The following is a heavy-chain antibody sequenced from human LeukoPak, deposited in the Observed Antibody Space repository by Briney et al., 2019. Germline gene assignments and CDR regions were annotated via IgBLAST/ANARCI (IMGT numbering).Heavy chain of an antibody. CDR3: AKDFSYCSSSNCHSLYYYYMDV. V-gene: IGHV3-33*06. D-gene: IGHD2-2*01. J-gene: IGHJ6*03. Sequence: GGSLRLSCAASGFPLTNYGIHWVRQAPGKGLEWVALICYDGSRTYYADSVKGRFTISSNNSKNTLYLQMSSQRAEDTAVYYCAKDFSYCSSSNCHSLYYYYMDVWGKGTTVTVSS. CDR1: GFPLTNYG. CDR2: ICYDGSRT.